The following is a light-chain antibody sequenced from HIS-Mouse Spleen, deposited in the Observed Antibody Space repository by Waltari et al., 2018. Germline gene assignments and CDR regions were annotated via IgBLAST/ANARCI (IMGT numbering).Light chain of an antibody. CDR3: SSYTSSSPYVV. CDR1: SSDVGGYNY. J-gene: IGLJ2*01. CDR2: EVS. Sequence: QSALTQPASVSGSPGQSITLPCTGPSSDVGGYNYVSCYQQHPGKAPKLMIYEVSNRPSGVSNRFSGSKSGNTASLTISGLQAEDEADYYCSSYTSSSPYVVFGGGTKLTVL. V-gene: IGLV2-14*01.